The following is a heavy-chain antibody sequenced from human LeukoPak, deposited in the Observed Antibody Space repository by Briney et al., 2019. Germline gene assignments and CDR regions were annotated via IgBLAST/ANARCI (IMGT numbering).Heavy chain of an antibody. CDR2: IYHTGSN. V-gene: IGHV4-59*08. CDR3: ARARYTNSWYAVDI. D-gene: IGHD6-13*01. J-gene: IGHJ3*02. CDR1: SGSFSSYY. Sequence: SETLSLTCLVSSGSFSSYYWNWVRQPPGKGLEWIGYIYHTGSNNYTPSLKSRVTMYVDTSKNQLSLKLSSVTAADTAMYYCARARYTNSWYAVDIWGQGTMVTVSS.